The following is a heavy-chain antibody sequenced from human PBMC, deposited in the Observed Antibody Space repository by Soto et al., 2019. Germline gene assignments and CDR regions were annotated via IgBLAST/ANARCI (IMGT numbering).Heavy chain of an antibody. J-gene: IGHJ4*02. CDR1: GGSVSSGSYY. D-gene: IGHD1-26*01. V-gene: IGHV4-61*03. CDR3: ARAPSVGATIIDY. Sequence: QVQLQESGPGLVKPSETLSLTCTVSGGSVSSGSYYWSWIRQPPGKGLEWIGYIYYSGSTNYNPSLKSRVTISVDTSKNHFSLKLSSVTAADTAVYYCARAPSVGATIIDYWGQGPLVTVSS. CDR2: IYYSGST.